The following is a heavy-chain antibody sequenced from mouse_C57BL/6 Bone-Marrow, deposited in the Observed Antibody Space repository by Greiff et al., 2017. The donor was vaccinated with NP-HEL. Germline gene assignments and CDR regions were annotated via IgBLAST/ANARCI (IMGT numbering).Heavy chain of an antibody. D-gene: IGHD1-1*01. CDR3: TRRGTTVEFAY. J-gene: IGHJ3*01. CDR2: IRNKANNPAT. V-gene: IGHV6-6*01. Sequence: EVQLVESGGGLVQPGGSMKLSCAASGFTFSDAWMDWVRQSPEKGLEWVAEIRNKANNPATYYAESVKGRFTISRDDSKSSVYLQMNSLRAEDTGIYYCTRRGTTVEFAYWGQGTLVTVSA. CDR1: GFTFSDAW.